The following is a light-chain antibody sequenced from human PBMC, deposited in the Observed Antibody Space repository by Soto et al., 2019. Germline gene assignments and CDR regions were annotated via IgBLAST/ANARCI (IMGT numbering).Light chain of an antibody. CDR1: QSLTSSY. Sequence: EIVLTQSPGTLSLSPGERATLSCRASQSLTSSYLAWYQQKPGQAPRLLIYGASIRATGIPDRFSGSGSGTDFTLTISILEPEDFAVYYCHQYDSSPPSYTFGQGTKFEIK. CDR3: HQYDSSPPSYT. V-gene: IGKV3-20*01. CDR2: GAS. J-gene: IGKJ2*01.